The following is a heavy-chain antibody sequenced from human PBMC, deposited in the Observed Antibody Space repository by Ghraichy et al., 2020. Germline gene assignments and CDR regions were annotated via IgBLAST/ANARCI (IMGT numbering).Heavy chain of an antibody. CDR1: GLDLNKFA. V-gene: IGHV3-23*01. CDR3: ARYSGWNPSSYFFKS. D-gene: IGHD3-9*01. CDR2: IARSGSA. J-gene: IGHJ5*02. Sequence: GGSLRLSYSNSGLDLNKFAVQSHCEAPCNGLDWDSSIARSGSADYTDSVKGRFTISRDNSKNILYLHMSSLRAEDTATYYCARYSGWNPSSYFFKSWGQGTLVTVSS.